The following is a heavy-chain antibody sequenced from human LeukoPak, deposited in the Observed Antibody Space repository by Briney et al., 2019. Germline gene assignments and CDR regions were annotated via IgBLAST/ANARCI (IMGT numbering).Heavy chain of an antibody. D-gene: IGHD3-3*01. J-gene: IGHJ4*02. CDR1: GYSFTSYW. CDR3: ARAASRITIFGVVTPLRGYFDY. CDR2: IYPGDSDT. V-gene: IGHV5-51*01. Sequence: GESLKISCKGSGYSFTSYWVGWVRQMPGKGLEWMGIIYPGDSDTRYSPSFQGQVTISADKSISTAYLQWSSLKASDTAMYYCARAASRITIFGVVTPLRGYFDYWGQGTLVTVSS.